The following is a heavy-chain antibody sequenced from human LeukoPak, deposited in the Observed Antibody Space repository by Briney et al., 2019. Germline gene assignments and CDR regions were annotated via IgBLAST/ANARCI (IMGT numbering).Heavy chain of an antibody. D-gene: IGHD3-22*01. Sequence: GGSLRLSCAASGFTFSSYSMNWVRQAPGKGLEWVSYISSSSSTIYYADSVKGRFTISRDNAKNSLYLQMNSLRAEDTAVYYCAKDPPTYYYDSSGYHFDYWGQGTLVTVSS. V-gene: IGHV3-48*01. CDR1: GFTFSSYS. CDR2: ISSSSSTI. J-gene: IGHJ4*02. CDR3: AKDPPTYYYDSSGYHFDY.